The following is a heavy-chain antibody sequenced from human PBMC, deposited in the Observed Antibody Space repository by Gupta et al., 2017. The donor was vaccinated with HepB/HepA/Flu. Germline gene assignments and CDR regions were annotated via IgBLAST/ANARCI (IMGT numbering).Heavy chain of an antibody. CDR1: GYSFSTYW. J-gene: IGHJ4*02. V-gene: IGHV5-51*01. D-gene: IGHD1-20*01. Sequence: EVQLVQSGVEVKKPGESLKISCKASGYSFSTYWIGWVRQMPGKGLEWVGIIYPGDSDTRYSPSFQGRVTISVDKSISTAYLQWTWLEASDTATYYCVRSRYNWVLGVDKYFDSWGQGSLVTVSS. CDR2: IYPGDSDT. CDR3: VRSRYNWVLGVDKYFDS.